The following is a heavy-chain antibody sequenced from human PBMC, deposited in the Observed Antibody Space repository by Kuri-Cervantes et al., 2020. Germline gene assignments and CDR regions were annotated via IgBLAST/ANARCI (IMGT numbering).Heavy chain of an antibody. CDR3: ARARGWYDYWYFDL. Sequence: GESLKISCAASGFTFSSYAMHWVRQAPGKGLEYVSAISSNGGSTYYADSVKGRFTISRDNSKNTLYLQMGSLRAEDMAVYYCARARGWYDYWYFDLWGRGTLVTVSS. CDR1: GFTFSSYA. J-gene: IGHJ2*01. D-gene: IGHD6-19*01. CDR2: ISSNGGST. V-gene: IGHV3-64*02.